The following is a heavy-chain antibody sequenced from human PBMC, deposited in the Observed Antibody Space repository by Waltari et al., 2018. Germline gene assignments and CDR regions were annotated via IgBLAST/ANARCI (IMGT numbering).Heavy chain of an antibody. V-gene: IGHV4-4*07. CDR2: IYTSGST. CDR1: GGPIRIYY. J-gene: IGHJ4*02. Sequence: QVQLQESGPGLVKPSETLSLPCTVSGGPIRIYYWSWIRQPPGKGLEWIGRIYTSGSTNYNPSLKSRVTMSVDTSKNQFSLKLSSVTAADTAVYYCATSRYYDSSGYYRLHPFDYWGQGTLVTVSS. D-gene: IGHD3-22*01. CDR3: ATSRYYDSSGYYRLHPFDY.